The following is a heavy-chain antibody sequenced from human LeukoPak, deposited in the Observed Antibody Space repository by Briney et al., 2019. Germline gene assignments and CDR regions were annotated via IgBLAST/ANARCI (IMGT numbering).Heavy chain of an antibody. J-gene: IGHJ4*02. Sequence: PSETLSLTCTVSGGSISSGGYYWSWIRQHPGKGLEWIGYIYYSGSTYYNPSLKSRVTISVDTSKNQFSLKLSSVTAADTAVYYCARGAGERYFDWLFWPSRGFDYWGQGTLVTVSS. D-gene: IGHD3-9*01. CDR1: GGSISSGGYY. V-gene: IGHV4-31*03. CDR2: IYYSGST. CDR3: ARGAGERYFDWLFWPSRGFDY.